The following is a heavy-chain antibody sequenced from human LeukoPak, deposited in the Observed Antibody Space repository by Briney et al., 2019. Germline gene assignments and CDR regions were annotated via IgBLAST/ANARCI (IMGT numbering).Heavy chain of an antibody. CDR2: TNTAGTIT. Sequence: GGSLRLSCAASGFTVSSTYMSWVRQAPGKGLVWVARTNTAGTITTYADSVQGRFTMSRDNGQEKLFLQLTSLRVEDTAVYFCVREAMFDRSLDQWGQGTLVTVSS. CDR1: GFTVSSTY. CDR3: VREAMFDRSLDQ. J-gene: IGHJ4*02. V-gene: IGHV3-74*01. D-gene: IGHD3-22*01.